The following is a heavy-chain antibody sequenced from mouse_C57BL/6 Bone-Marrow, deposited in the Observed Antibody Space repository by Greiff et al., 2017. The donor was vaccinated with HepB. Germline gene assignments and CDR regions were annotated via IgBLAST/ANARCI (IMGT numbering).Heavy chain of an antibody. V-gene: IGHV5-6*01. CDR1: GFTFSSYG. Sequence: EVKLVESGGDLVKPGGSLKLSCAASGFTFSSYGMSWVRQTPDKRLEWVATISSGGSYTYYPDSVKGRFTISRDNAKNTLYLQMSSLKSEDTAMYYGARKHPYDTSYYFDYWGQGTTLTVSS. CDR2: ISSGGSYT. J-gene: IGHJ2*01. D-gene: IGHD2-12*01. CDR3: ARKHPYDTSYYFDY.